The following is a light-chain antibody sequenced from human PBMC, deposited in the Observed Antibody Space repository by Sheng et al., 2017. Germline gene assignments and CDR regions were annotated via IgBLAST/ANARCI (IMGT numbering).Light chain of an antibody. J-gene: IGLJ3*02. Sequence: QFVLTQPPSVSAAPGQRVSISCSGSNSNIGNGYVSWYQHLPGTAPKLLIYDNNKRPSGIPDRFSASKSGASATLGISGLQTGDGADYYCQSYDSSLSGWVFGGGTKLTVV. CDR2: DNN. CDR3: QSYDSSLSGWV. CDR1: NSNIGNGY. V-gene: IGLV1-51*01.